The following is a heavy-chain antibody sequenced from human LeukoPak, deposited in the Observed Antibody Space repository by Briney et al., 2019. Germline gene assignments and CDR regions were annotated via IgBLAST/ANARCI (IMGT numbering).Heavy chain of an antibody. D-gene: IGHD3-3*01. V-gene: IGHV4-59*01. CDR1: GGSISSYY. CDR2: IYYSGST. CDR3: ARGPPSYDFWSGYYTDY. J-gene: IGHJ4*02. Sequence: SETLSLTCTVSGGSISSYYWSWIRQPPGKGLEWIGYIYYSGSTNYNPSLKSRVTISVDTSKNQFSLKLSSVTAADTAVYYCARGPPSYDFWSGYYTDYWGQGTLVTVSS.